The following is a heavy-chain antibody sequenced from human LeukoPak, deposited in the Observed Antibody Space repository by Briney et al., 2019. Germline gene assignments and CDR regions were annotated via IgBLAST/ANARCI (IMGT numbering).Heavy chain of an antibody. Sequence: GEPLKISCQASGSKFVDDWIGWVRQVPGRGMEWMAFIFPGDSETTHSPSFQGQVSISVDTSTNTAYLEWSSLKASDTAIYYCARQDLGDYGRNYFQSWGQGTLVIVSS. CDR2: IFPGDSET. CDR1: GSKFVDDW. V-gene: IGHV5-51*01. J-gene: IGHJ4*02. D-gene: IGHD4-17*01. CDR3: ARQDLGDYGRNYFQS.